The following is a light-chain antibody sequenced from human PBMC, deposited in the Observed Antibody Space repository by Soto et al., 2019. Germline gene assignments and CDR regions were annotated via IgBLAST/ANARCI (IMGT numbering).Light chain of an antibody. Sequence: DIPMTQSPSSLSASVGDRVTITCRASQNIINYLNWYQQKPGRAPKLLIYATSSLQSGVPSRFSGSGSGTDFTLTISSLQPEDFATYFCQQSYTAWTFGQGTKVEV. J-gene: IGKJ1*01. V-gene: IGKV1-39*01. CDR3: QQSYTAWT. CDR2: ATS. CDR1: QNIINY.